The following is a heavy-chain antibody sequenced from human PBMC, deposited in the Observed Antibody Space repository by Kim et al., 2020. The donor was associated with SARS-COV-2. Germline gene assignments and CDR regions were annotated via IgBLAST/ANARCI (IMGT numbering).Heavy chain of an antibody. CDR1: GLTFSTSS. CDR3: ARDDGSYGFGMDV. D-gene: IGHD5-18*01. CDR2: ISRSSDYI. Sequence: GGSLRLSCAVSGLTFSTSSMNWVRQAPGRGLEWVSSISRSSDYIFYADSVKGRFTISRDNAKNSLYLQMNSLRAEDTAVYYCARDDGSYGFGMDVWGQGTTVTVSS. V-gene: IGHV3-21*01. J-gene: IGHJ6*02.